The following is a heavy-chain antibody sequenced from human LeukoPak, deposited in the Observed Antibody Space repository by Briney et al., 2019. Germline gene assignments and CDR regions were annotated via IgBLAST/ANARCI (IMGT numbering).Heavy chain of an antibody. CDR3: AGTSGWYPGDF. J-gene: IGHJ4*02. Sequence: GGSLRLPCAASGFTFSDYWMTWVRQAPGKGLEWVANIKQDGSAKYYMDSVKGRFTISRDNAKNSVFLQMNSLRAEDTALYYCAGTSGWYPGDFWGQGTLVTVSS. CDR1: GFTFSDYW. D-gene: IGHD6-19*01. V-gene: IGHV3-7*01. CDR2: IKQDGSAK.